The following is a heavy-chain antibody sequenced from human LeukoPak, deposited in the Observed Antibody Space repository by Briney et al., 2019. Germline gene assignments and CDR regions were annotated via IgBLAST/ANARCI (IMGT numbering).Heavy chain of an antibody. J-gene: IGHJ4*02. Sequence: GGSLRLSCAASGFTFSSYAMHWVRQAPGKGLEWVAVISYDGSNKYYADSVKGRFTISRDNSKNTLYLQMNSLRAEDTAVYYCARDKDGFYYYDSPDYWGQGALVTVSS. D-gene: IGHD3-22*01. CDR2: ISYDGSNK. V-gene: IGHV3-30-3*01. CDR1: GFTFSSYA. CDR3: ARDKDGFYYYDSPDY.